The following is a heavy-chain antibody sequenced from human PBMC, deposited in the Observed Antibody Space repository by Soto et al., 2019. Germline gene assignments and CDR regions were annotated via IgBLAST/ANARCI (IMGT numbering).Heavy chain of an antibody. CDR2: ISYDGSNK. D-gene: IGHD5-18*01. CDR1: GFTFSSYA. J-gene: IGHJ6*02. V-gene: IGHV3-30-3*01. CDR3: ARFPQPATVHLAGMYV. Sequence: PGGSLRLSCAASGFTFSSYAMHWVRQAPGKGLEWVAVISYDGSNKYYADSVKGRFTISRDNSKNTLYLQMNSLRAEDTAVYYCARFPQPATVHLAGMYVWGQWTTVTVSS.